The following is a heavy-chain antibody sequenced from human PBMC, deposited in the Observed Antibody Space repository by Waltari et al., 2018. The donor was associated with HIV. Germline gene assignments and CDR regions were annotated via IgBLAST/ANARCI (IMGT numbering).Heavy chain of an antibody. J-gene: IGHJ5*02. CDR3: ARTHLLASVLVLPEAWKMKGNWFDP. CDR1: GGSSSSDD. V-gene: IGHV4-34*02. CDR2: INQGGYA. Sequence: QVQLQQWGAGPLKPSDPLSLTCALHGGSSSSDDWAWIRQVPGKGCEWRGEINQGGYANYNPALIGRVNIEVDASRNQFSLKMISVTAADTAVYFCARTHLLASVLVLPEAWKMKGNWFDPWGQGTHVTVS. D-gene: IGHD1-1*01.